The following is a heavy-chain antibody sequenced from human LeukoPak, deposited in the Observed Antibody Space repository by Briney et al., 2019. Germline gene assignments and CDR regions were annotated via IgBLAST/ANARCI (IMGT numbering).Heavy chain of an antibody. D-gene: IGHD6-19*01. CDR2: TDRDGKTT. Sequence: GGSLRLSCAASGLTLSSHWMFWVRQAPVKGLVWVSQTDRDGKTTGYADSVKGRFTISRDNAKNTLYLQMNSLRAEDTAVYYCAAESSAWSAFDIWGQGTMVTVSA. CDR1: GLTLSSHW. CDR3: AAESSAWSAFDI. V-gene: IGHV3-74*01. J-gene: IGHJ3*02.